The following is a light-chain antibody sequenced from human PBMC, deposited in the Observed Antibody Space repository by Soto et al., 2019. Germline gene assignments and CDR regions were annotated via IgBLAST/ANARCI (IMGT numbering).Light chain of an antibody. CDR2: AAS. Sequence: IQVTQSPPTLSASVGGRVTITCRASQSISTWLAWYQQKPGKAPKPLIYAASSLQTGVPSRFSGSGSGTYFTLTISSLQPEDFATYYCQQSYSSSWTFGQGTKVDIK. J-gene: IGKJ1*01. V-gene: IGKV1-39*01. CDR1: QSISTW. CDR3: QQSYSSSWT.